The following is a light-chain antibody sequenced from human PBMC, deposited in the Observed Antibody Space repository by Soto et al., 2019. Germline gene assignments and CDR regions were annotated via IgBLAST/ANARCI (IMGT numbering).Light chain of an antibody. Sequence: EIVLTQSPGTLSLSPGERATLSCRASQSVSSSYLAWYQQKPGQAPRLLVYGASSRATGIPHRFSGSGSGTDFTLTISRLEPEDFAEYYCQQFGNSPYTFGQGTRLEIK. CDR3: QQFGNSPYT. CDR2: GAS. J-gene: IGKJ2*01. CDR1: QSVSSSY. V-gene: IGKV3-20*01.